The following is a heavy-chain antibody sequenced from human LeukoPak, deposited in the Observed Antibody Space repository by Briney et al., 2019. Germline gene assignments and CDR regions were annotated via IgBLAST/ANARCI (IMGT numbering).Heavy chain of an antibody. CDR2: IKSKTNGGTT. Sequence: GGSLRLSCATSGFTFSNAWMSWVRQAPGKGLEWVGRIKSKTNGGTTDYAAPVKGRFTISRDDSKNTLYLQMNSLKTEDTAVYYCTTTRIDYGGHYFDYWGQGTLVTVSS. J-gene: IGHJ4*02. CDR1: GFTFSNAW. D-gene: IGHD4-23*01. V-gene: IGHV3-15*01. CDR3: TTTRIDYGGHYFDY.